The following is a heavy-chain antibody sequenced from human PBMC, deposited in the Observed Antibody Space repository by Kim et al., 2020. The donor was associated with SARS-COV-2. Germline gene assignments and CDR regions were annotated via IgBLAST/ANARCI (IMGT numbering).Heavy chain of an antibody. J-gene: IGHJ6*02. D-gene: IGHD2-21*02. CDR1: GFTFSNAW. V-gene: IGHV3-15*01. CDR3: TTRAYCGGDCYGPFFDYYYGMDV. CDR2: IKSKTDGGTT. Sequence: GGSLRLSCAASGFTFSNAWMSWVRQAPGKGLEWVGRIKSKTDGGTTDYAAPVKGRFTISRDDSKNTLYLQMNSLKTEDTAVYYCTTRAYCGGDCYGPFFDYYYGMDVWGQGTTVTVSS.